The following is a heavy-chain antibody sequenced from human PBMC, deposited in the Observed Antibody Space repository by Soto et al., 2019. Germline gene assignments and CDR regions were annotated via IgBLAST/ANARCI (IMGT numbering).Heavy chain of an antibody. Sequence: PSETLSLTCAVYGGPFSGYYWSWIRQPPGKGLEWIGEINHSGSTNYKQYRQSRVTISVDTAKTQFSLKLRSVTAAETAVYYYARENLKYDFWSGKLNWLDPSGQGPLVHVSS. J-gene: IGHJ5*02. CDR1: GGPFSGYY. CDR2: INHSGST. D-gene: IGHD3-3*01. V-gene: IGHV4-34*01. CDR3: ARENLKYDFWSGKLNWLDP.